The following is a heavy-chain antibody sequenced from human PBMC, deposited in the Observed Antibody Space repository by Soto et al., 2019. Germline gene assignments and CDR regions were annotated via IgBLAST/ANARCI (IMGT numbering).Heavy chain of an antibody. J-gene: IGHJ6*03. V-gene: IGHV4-39*07. CDR1: GGSLSTRCYY. CDR2: IYYSGST. Sequence: SEALCLTWTVSGGSLSTRCYYWGRVRQPPGKGLEWIGSIYYSGSTYYNPSLKSRVTISVDTSKNQFSLKLSSVTAADTAVYYCARETYYYYMDVWGKGTTVTVSS. CDR3: ARETYYYYMDV.